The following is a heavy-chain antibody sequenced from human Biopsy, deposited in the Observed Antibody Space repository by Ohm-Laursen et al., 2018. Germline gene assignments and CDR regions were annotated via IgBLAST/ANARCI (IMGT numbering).Heavy chain of an antibody. D-gene: IGHD3-22*01. CDR3: ARWTPEYDSSRYYLDAFDI. Sequence: SETLYLTCTVSGGSISSGGYYWSWIRQHPGKGLEWIGYIYYSGSTNYNPSLKSRVTLSMDTSKRQFSLKLSFVTAADTAVYYCARWTPEYDSSRYYLDAFDIWGQGTKVTVSS. J-gene: IGHJ3*02. V-gene: IGHV4-61*08. CDR2: IYYSGST. CDR1: GGSISSGGYY.